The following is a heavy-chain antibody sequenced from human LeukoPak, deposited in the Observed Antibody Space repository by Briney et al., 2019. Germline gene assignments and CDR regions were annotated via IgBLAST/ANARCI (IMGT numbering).Heavy chain of an antibody. CDR3: ARVRSYGLYYFDY. CDR2: INHSGST. D-gene: IGHD5-18*01. Sequence: SVTLSLTCAVYGGSFSGYYWSWIRQPPGKGLEWIGEINHSGSTNYNPSLKSRVTISVDASKNQFSLKLSSVTAADTAVYYCARVRSYGLYYFDYWGQGTLVTVSS. J-gene: IGHJ4*02. V-gene: IGHV4-34*01. CDR1: GGSFSGYY.